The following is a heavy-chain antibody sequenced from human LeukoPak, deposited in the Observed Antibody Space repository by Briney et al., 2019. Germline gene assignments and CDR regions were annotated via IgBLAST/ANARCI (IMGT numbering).Heavy chain of an antibody. J-gene: IGHJ4*02. CDR1: GFTFRNYA. CDR2: TSSSDANT. CDR3: ARGAGYNYPYYFDY. V-gene: IGHV3-23*01. D-gene: IGHD5-24*01. Sequence: GGSLRLSCAASGFTFRNYAMYWVRQAPGKGLEWVSATSSSDANTYYADSVKGRFTISRDNSKNTLYLQMNSLRAEDTAVYYCARGAGYNYPYYFDYWGQGTPVTVSS.